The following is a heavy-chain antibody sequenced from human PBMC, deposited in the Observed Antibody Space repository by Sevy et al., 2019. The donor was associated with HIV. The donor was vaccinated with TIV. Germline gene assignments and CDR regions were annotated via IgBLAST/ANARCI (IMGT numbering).Heavy chain of an antibody. CDR2: ISGSGGST. CDR1: GFTFSSYA. D-gene: IGHD4-17*01. Sequence: GGSLRLSCAASGFTFSSYAMSWVRQAPGKGLEWVSAISGSGGSTYYAESVKGRFTISRDNSKNTLYLQMNSLRAEDTAVYYCTKRKSGSTVTPHYFDYWGQGTLVTVSS. V-gene: IGHV3-23*01. CDR3: TKRKSGSTVTPHYFDY. J-gene: IGHJ4*02.